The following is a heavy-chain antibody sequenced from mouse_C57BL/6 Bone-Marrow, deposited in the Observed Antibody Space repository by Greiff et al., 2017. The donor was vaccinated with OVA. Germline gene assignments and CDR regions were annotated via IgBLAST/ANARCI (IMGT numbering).Heavy chain of an antibody. D-gene: IGHD2-3*01. V-gene: IGHV5-12*01. Sequence: EVKVEESGGGLVQPGGSLKLSCAASGFTFSDYYMYWVRQTPEKRLEWVAYISNGGGSTYYPDTVKGRFTISRDNAKNTLYLQMSRLKSEDTAMYYCARHGGYYLFAYWGQGTLVTVSA. CDR2: ISNGGGST. J-gene: IGHJ3*01. CDR3: ARHGGYYLFAY. CDR1: GFTFSDYY.